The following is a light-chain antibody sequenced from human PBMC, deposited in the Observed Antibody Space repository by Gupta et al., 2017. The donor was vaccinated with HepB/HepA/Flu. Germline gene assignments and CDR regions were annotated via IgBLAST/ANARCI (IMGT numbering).Light chain of an antibody. Sequence: DIQMTQSPSSLSASVRDRVIITCRASQSISTYLNWYQQIPGKAPKLLIYGASTLQSGVPSRFSGSGSGTDFTLTISRLQPEDFATYYCQQSDSTPCSFGQGTKLEIK. J-gene: IGKJ2*04. CDR1: QSISTY. CDR2: GAS. CDR3: QQSDSTPCS. V-gene: IGKV1-39*01.